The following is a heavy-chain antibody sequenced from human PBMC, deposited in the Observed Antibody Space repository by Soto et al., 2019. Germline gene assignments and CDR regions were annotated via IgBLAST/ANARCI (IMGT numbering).Heavy chain of an antibody. Sequence: GGSLRLSCAASGFTFSSYAMSWVRQAPGKGLEWVSGISGSGGSTYYADSVKGRFTISRDDSKNTLYLQMNSLRAEDTAVYYCAIQKVYYDNSGSDYWGQGILVTVSS. D-gene: IGHD3-22*01. J-gene: IGHJ4*02. CDR3: AIQKVYYDNSGSDY. CDR1: GFTFSSYA. V-gene: IGHV3-23*01. CDR2: ISGSGGST.